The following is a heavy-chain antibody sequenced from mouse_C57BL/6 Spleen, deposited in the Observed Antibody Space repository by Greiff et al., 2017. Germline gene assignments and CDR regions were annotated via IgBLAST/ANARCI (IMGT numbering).Heavy chain of an antibody. CDR2: IYPGDGDT. CDR1: GYAFSSYW. D-gene: IGHD2-1*01. J-gene: IGHJ1*03. V-gene: IGHV1-80*01. CDR3: ARKGYYGNLWYFDV. Sequence: VQLQESGAELVQPGASVKISCKASGYAFSSYWVNWVKQRPGKGLEWIGQIYPGDGDTNYDGKFKGQATLTADKSSSTAYMQHSSLTYEDAAVYFCARKGYYGNLWYFDVWGTGTTVTVSS.